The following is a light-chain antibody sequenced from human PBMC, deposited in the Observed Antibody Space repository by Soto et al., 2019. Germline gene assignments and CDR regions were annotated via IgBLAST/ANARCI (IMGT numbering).Light chain of an antibody. J-gene: IGKJ5*01. Sequence: DIQMTQSPSSLSASIGDRVTITCQASQNITNNLSWYQQKPGKAPNLLIYHASKLAKVVTSRFSGSGSGTDFSFIITSLQREDLATYYCQQYYGLPPLTFGQGTRLEIK. CDR1: QNITNN. CDR2: HAS. V-gene: IGKV1-33*01. CDR3: QQYYGLPPLT.